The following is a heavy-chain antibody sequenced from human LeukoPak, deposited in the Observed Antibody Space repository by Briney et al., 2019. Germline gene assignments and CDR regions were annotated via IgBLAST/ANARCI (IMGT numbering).Heavy chain of an antibody. CDR3: ARRYYYYYMDV. Sequence: TSETLSLTCAVYGGSFSGYYWSWIRQPPGKGLEWIGETNHSGGTNYNPSLKSRVTISVDTSKNQFSLKLSSVTAADTAVYYCARRYYYYYMDVWGKGTTVTISS. CDR2: TNHSGGT. J-gene: IGHJ6*03. CDR1: GGSFSGYY. V-gene: IGHV4-34*01.